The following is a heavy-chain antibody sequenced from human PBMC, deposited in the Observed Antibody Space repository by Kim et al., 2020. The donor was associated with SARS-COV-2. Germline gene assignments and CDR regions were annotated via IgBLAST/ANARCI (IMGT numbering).Heavy chain of an antibody. D-gene: IGHD6-19*01. CDR2: IYHSGST. CDR1: GGSISSSNW. V-gene: IGHV4-4*02. CDR3: ARANARIAVAGRHAFDI. Sequence: SETLSLTCAVSGGSISSSNWWSWVRQPPGKGLEWIGEIYHSGSTNYNPSLKSRVTISVDKSKNQFSLKLSSVTAADTAVYYCARANARIAVAGRHAFDIWGQGTMVTVSS. J-gene: IGHJ3*02.